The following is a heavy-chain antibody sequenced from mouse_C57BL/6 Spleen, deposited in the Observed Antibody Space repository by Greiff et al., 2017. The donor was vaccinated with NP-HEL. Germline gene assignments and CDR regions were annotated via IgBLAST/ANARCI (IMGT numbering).Heavy chain of an antibody. CDR1: GYTFTDYY. CDR3: ARDTTVVAGDY. D-gene: IGHD1-1*01. J-gene: IGHJ2*01. V-gene: IGHV1-26*01. Sequence: EVQLQQSGPELVKPGASVKISCKASGYTFTDYYMNWVKQSHGKSLEWIGDINPNNGGTSYNQKFKGKATLTVDKSSSTAYMGIRSLTSEDSAVYYCARDTTVVAGDYWGQGTTLTVSS. CDR2: INPNNGGT.